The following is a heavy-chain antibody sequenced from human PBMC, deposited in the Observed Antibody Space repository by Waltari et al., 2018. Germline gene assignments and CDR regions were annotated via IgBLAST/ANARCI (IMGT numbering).Heavy chain of an antibody. J-gene: IGHJ5*02. CDR1: GFMLKNHW. Sequence: QLVQSGGALVQPGGSRRLSCVASGFMLKNHWMLWVRQAPGKGLQWVAKIHPEGVVANYVDSVKGRFTVSRDNAKNSLYLQMTSLTTDDTAVYFCSRDNTFYADDLWGQGAQVTVSS. CDR2: IHPEGVVA. CDR3: SRDNTFYADDL. V-gene: IGHV3-7*01. D-gene: IGHD3-16*01.